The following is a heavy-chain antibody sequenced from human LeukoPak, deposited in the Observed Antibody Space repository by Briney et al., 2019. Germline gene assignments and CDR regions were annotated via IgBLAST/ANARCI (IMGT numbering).Heavy chain of an antibody. D-gene: IGHD2-15*01. CDR3: ARHDPVALFQRGMDV. J-gene: IGHJ6*02. V-gene: IGHV4-59*08. CDR1: GGSISGYY. CDR2: THYGGTT. Sequence: SETLSLTCTVSGGSISGYYWSCIRQPPGKGMEWIGYTHYGGTTLYNPSLSSRVTMSVDTSKNQFSLKLNSVTAADTAVYYCARHDPVALFQRGMDVWGLGTTVTVSS.